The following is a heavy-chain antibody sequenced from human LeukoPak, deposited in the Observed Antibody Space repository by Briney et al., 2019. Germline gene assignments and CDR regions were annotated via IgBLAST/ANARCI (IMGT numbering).Heavy chain of an antibody. Sequence: AASVKVSCKASGGTFSSYAISWVRQAPGQGLEWMGGIIPIFGTANYAQEFQGRVTITTDESTSTAYMELSSLRSEDTAVYYCAIQDTAMVSGFDYWGQGTLVTVSS. J-gene: IGHJ4*02. CDR3: AIQDTAMVSGFDY. CDR2: IIPIFGTA. D-gene: IGHD5-18*01. V-gene: IGHV1-69*05. CDR1: GGTFSSYA.